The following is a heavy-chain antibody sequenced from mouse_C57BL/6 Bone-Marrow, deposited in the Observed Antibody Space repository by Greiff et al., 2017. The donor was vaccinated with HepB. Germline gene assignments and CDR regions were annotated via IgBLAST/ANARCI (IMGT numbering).Heavy chain of an antibody. CDR2: ISSGSSTI. CDR1: GFTFSDYG. V-gene: IGHV5-17*01. J-gene: IGHJ3*01. Sequence: EVQGVESGGGLVKPGGSLKLSCAASGFTFSDYGMHWVRQAPEKGLEWVAYISSGSSTIYYADTVKGRFTISRDNAKNTLFLQMTSLRSEDTAMYYCARADYDVGAWFAYWGQGTLVTVSA. D-gene: IGHD2-4*01. CDR3: ARADYDVGAWFAY.